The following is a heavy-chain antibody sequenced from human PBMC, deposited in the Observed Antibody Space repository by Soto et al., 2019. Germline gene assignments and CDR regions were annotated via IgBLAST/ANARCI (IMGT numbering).Heavy chain of an antibody. Sequence: SVKVSCKASGGTFSSYAISWVRQAPGQGLQWMGGIIPIFGTANYAQKFEGRVTITADESTSTAYMELSSLRSEDTAVYYCARDLPPRRDGYNTPWGQGTLVTVSS. CDR2: IIPIFGTA. J-gene: IGHJ5*02. CDR3: ARDLPPRRDGYNTP. V-gene: IGHV1-69*13. CDR1: GGTFSSYA. D-gene: IGHD5-12*01.